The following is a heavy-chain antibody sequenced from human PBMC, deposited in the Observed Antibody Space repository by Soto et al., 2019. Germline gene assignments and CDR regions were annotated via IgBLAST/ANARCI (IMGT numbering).Heavy chain of an antibody. Sequence: GWSLRLSCATSGFPFSDYYMSWIRQAPGKGLEWLSHISPKSTYRNYADSVKGRFTISRDNTKSSLFLQMNSLGVEDTAVYYCARGGGGGLFEHWGQGVLVTVSS. J-gene: IGHJ4*02. CDR1: GFPFSDYY. CDR3: ARGGGGGLFEH. V-gene: IGHV3-11*06. D-gene: IGHD2-21*01. CDR2: ISPKSTYR.